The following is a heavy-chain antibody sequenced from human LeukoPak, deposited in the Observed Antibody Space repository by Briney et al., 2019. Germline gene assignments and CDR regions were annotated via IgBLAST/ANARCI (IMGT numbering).Heavy chain of an antibody. V-gene: IGHV3-7*03. Sequence: PGGPLRLSGAASGFTFSSYWMNWARQAPGKGLEWVASINHNGNVNYYVDSVKGRFTISRDNAKNSLYLQMSNLRAEDTAVYFCARGGGLDVWGQGATVTVSS. CDR2: INHNGNVN. D-gene: IGHD3-16*01. J-gene: IGHJ6*02. CDR3: ARGGGLDV. CDR1: GFTFSSYW.